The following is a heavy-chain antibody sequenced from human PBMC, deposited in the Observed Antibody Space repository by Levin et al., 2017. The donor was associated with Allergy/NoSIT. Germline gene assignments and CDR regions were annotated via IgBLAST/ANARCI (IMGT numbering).Heavy chain of an antibody. J-gene: IGHJ4*02. Sequence: GESLKISCSVSGFTFEIYGMNWVRQAPGKRLEWVSHISASGSPTDYADPVRGRFTISIYNAKQSLYLQMTSLRVEDTAVYYCARGLFDFWGQGALVTVSS. CDR1: GFTFEIYG. V-gene: IGHV3-48*04. CDR2: ISASGSPT. CDR3: ARGLFDF. D-gene: IGHD5-12*01.